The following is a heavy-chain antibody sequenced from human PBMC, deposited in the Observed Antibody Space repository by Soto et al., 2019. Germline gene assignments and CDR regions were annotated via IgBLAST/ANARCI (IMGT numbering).Heavy chain of an antibody. V-gene: IGHV4-59*01. J-gene: IGHJ3*02. D-gene: IGHD6-13*01. Sequence: PSETLSLTCTVSGGAISFYNWNWIRQSPGKGLEWIGYSYSSGSTNYNPSLKSRVTISVDTPKNQFSLQLTYVTAADTAVYYCARGDSTTHGDSFGIWGQGTMVTVSS. CDR2: SYSSGST. CDR1: GGAISFYN. CDR3: ARGDSTTHGDSFGI.